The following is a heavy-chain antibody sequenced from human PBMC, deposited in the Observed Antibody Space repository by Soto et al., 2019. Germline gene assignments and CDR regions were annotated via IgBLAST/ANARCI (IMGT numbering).Heavy chain of an antibody. D-gene: IGHD2-21*02. CDR3: ARDQTPYGDSPLDC. CDR1: GFTFIDYG. CDR2: ISYDGSSE. J-gene: IGHJ4*02. V-gene: IGHV3-30*03. Sequence: GGSLRLSCVASGFTFIDYGMSWVRQAPGKGLEWLAFISYDGSSEYYADSVKGRFAVSRDSSMNTLYLQVNSLRTEDTAVYYCARDQTPYGDSPLDCWGQGTLVTGSS.